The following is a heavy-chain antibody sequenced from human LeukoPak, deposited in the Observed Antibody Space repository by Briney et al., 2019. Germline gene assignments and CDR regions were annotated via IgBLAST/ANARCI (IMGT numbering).Heavy chain of an antibody. Sequence: GESLRLSCAASGFTFSSYWMHWVRQVPGKGPVWVSHINTDGSSTTYADSVRGRFTISRDNAKNTLYLQMNSLRAEDTAVYYCARDWRAMNAFDVWGQGTMVTVSS. J-gene: IGHJ3*01. CDR3: ARDWRAMNAFDV. CDR1: GFTFSSYW. CDR2: INTDGSST. V-gene: IGHV3-74*01. D-gene: IGHD5-18*01.